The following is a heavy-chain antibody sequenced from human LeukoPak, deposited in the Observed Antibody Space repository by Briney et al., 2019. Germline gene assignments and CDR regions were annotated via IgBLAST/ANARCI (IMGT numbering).Heavy chain of an antibody. Sequence: ASVTVSCKASGYTFTSYGISWVRQAPGQGLEWMGWISAYNGNTNYAQKLQGRVTMTTDTSTSTAYMELRSLRSDDTAVYYCARVGEMMDTAMVFDYWGQGTLVTVSS. J-gene: IGHJ4*02. CDR1: GYTFTSYG. CDR2: ISAYNGNT. V-gene: IGHV1-18*01. D-gene: IGHD5-18*01. CDR3: ARVGEMMDTAMVFDY.